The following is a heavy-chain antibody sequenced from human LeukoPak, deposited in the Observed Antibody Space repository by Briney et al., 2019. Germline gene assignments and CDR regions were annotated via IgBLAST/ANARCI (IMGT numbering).Heavy chain of an antibody. CDR2: ISGSGGST. CDR1: GFTFSSYA. Sequence: GGSLRLSCAASGFTFSSYAMSWVRQAPGKGLEWVSAISGSGGSTYYADSVKGRFTISRDNSKNTLYLQMNSLRAEDTAVYYCAKQIVGATGQPPKPFDYWGQGTLVTVSS. J-gene: IGHJ4*02. V-gene: IGHV3-23*01. CDR3: AKQIVGATGQPPKPFDY. D-gene: IGHD1-26*01.